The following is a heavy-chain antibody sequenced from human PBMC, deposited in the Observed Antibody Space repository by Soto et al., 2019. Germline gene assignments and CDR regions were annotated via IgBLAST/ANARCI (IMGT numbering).Heavy chain of an antibody. CDR2: IYYSGST. J-gene: IGHJ4*02. CDR3: ASLFSYYYDSSGSYYC. CDR1: GGSISSYY. V-gene: IGHV4-59*01. D-gene: IGHD3-22*01. Sequence: SETLSLTCTVSGGSISSYYWSWIRQPPGEGLEWIGYIYYSGSTNYNPSLKSRVTISVDTSKNQFSLKLSSVTAADTAVYYCASLFSYYYDSSGSYYCWGQGSLVPVSS.